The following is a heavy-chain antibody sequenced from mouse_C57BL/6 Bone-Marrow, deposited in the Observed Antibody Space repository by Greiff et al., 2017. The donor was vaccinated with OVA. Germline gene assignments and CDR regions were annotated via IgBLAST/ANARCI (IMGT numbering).Heavy chain of an antibody. Sequence: QVQLQQPGAELVKPGASVKLSCKASGYTFTSYWMQWVKQRPGQGLEWIGEIDPSDSYTNYNQKFKGKATLTVDTSSSTAYMQLSSLTSEDSAVYDCAREGWLYWYFDVWGTGTTVTVSS. CDR1: GYTFTSYW. D-gene: IGHD2-3*01. CDR3: AREGWLYWYFDV. J-gene: IGHJ1*03. V-gene: IGHV1-50*01. CDR2: IDPSDSYT.